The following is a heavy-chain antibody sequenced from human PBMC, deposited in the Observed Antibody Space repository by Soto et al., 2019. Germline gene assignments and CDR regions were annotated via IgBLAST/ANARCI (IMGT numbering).Heavy chain of an antibody. CDR1: GGTFSSYA. D-gene: IGHD4-17*01. CDR2: IIPIFGTA. CDR3: ARDPATTWAWYFDY. Sequence: QVQLVQSGAEVKKPGSSVKVSCKASGGTFSSYAISWVRQAPGQGLEWMGGIIPIFGTANYAQKFQGRVTITADESTSTDYMELSSLRSEDTAVYYCARDPATTWAWYFDYWGQGTLVTVSS. V-gene: IGHV1-69*01. J-gene: IGHJ4*02.